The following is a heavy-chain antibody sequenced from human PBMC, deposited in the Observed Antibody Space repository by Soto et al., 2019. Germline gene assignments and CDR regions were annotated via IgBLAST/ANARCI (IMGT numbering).Heavy chain of an antibody. CDR2: INHSGST. J-gene: IGHJ6*02. D-gene: IGHD2-21*02. CDR3: ARRHGGNSGSYYYYGMDV. CDR1: GGSFSGYY. Sequence: SETLSLTCAVYGGSFSGYYWSWIRQPPGKGLEWIGEINHSGSTNYNPSLKSRVTISVDTSKNQFSLKLSSVTAADTAVYYCARRHGGNSGSYYYYGMDVWGQGTTVTGS. V-gene: IGHV4-34*01.